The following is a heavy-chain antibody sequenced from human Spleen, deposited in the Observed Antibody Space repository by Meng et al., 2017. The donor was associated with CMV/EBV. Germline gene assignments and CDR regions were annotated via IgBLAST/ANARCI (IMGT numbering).Heavy chain of an antibody. V-gene: IGHV3-23*01. CDR1: GFTFSSYA. CDR2: ISDSGGRT. D-gene: IGHD2-21*02. Sequence: WAASGFTFSSYAMSWGRQAPGRGLEWVSGISDSGGRTYYADSVNGRFTISRDNSKNTLYLQMNRLRADDTAVYYCAAPTAISGWFDPWGQGTLVTVSS. J-gene: IGHJ5*02. CDR3: AAPTAISGWFDP.